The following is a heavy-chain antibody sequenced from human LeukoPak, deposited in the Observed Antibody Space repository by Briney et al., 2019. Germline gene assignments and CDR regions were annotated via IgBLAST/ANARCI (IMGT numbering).Heavy chain of an antibody. CDR1: GFTFSSYA. D-gene: IGHD6-19*01. V-gene: IGHV3-23*01. Sequence: GGSLRLSCAASGFTFSSYAMSWVRQAPGKGLEWVSAISGSGGSTYYADSVKGRFTISRDNSKNTLYLQVNSLRAEDTAVYYCAKDRGITVPGGLNWFDPWGQGTLVTVSS. CDR3: AKDRGITVPGGLNWFDP. J-gene: IGHJ5*02. CDR2: ISGSGGST.